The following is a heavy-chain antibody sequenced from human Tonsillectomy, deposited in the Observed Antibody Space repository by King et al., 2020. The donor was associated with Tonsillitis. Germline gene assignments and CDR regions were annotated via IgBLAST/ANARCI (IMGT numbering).Heavy chain of an antibody. CDR2: IYWDDDK. CDR1: GFSLSTSGVG. Sequence: ITLKESGPTLVKPTQTLTLTCTFSGFSLSTSGVGVGWIRQPPGKALEWLALIYWDDDKHYSPSLKNRLTITKDTSKNQVVLTMTNMYPVDTATYYCAQGGWGLDYWGQGTLVTVSS. CDR3: AQGGWGLDY. J-gene: IGHJ4*02. D-gene: IGHD6-19*01. V-gene: IGHV2-5*02.